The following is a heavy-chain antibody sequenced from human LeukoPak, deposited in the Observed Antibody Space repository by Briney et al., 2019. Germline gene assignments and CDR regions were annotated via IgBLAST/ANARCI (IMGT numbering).Heavy chain of an antibody. V-gene: IGHV4-59*01. D-gene: IGHD1-26*01. Sequence: SETLSLTCSVFGVSISSYYWIWIRQPPAKGLEWMGFFSYSGSTKYNPSLKSRVTMSVDTSKNQFSLKLNSVTAADTAVYYCARMYSGTSYYFDYWGQGTLVTVSS. CDR3: ARMYSGTSYYFDY. J-gene: IGHJ4*02. CDR2: FSYSGST. CDR1: GVSISSYY.